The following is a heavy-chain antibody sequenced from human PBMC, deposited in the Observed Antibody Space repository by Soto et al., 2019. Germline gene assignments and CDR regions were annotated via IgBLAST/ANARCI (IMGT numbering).Heavy chain of an antibody. D-gene: IGHD3-22*01. V-gene: IGHV3-15*01. CDR3: TTVGHSGYDDYDSSGFDH. CDR1: GFTFSNAW. Sequence: GGSLRLSCAASGFTFSNAWMSWVRQAPGKGLEWVGRIKSKIDGGTTDYAAPVKGRFTISRDDSKTPLYLQMNSLKTEDTAVYYCTTVGHSGYDDYDSSGFDHWGQGTLVTVSS. J-gene: IGHJ4*02. CDR2: IKSKIDGGTT.